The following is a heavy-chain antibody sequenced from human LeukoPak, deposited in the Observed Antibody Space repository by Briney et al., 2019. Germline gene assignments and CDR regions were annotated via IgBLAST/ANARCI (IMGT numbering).Heavy chain of an antibody. D-gene: IGHD5-24*01. CDR3: ARFGRDGYNDY. CDR1: GGSISSYY. Sequence: SETLSLTCTVSGGSISSYYWSWIRQPPGEGLEWIGYIYYSGSTNYNPSLKSRVTISVDTSKNQFSLKLSSVTAADTAVYYCARFGRDGYNDYWGQGTLVIVSS. V-gene: IGHV4-59*01. J-gene: IGHJ4*02. CDR2: IYYSGST.